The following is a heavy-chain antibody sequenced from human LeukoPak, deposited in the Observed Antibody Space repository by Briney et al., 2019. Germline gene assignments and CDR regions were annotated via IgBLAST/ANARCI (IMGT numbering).Heavy chain of an antibody. CDR1: GFTFSTCS. J-gene: IGHJ4*02. CDR3: ARSARLMKGVVEVTALDD. CDR2: ISSSGVTI. Sequence: GGSLRLSCAASGFTFSTCSMNWVRQAPGKGLEWVSYISSSGVTIYYADSVKGRFTISRDNAKNSVYLEMNSLRADDTAVYYCARSARLMKGVVEVTALDDWGQGTLVTVSS. V-gene: IGHV3-48*04. D-gene: IGHD3-3*01.